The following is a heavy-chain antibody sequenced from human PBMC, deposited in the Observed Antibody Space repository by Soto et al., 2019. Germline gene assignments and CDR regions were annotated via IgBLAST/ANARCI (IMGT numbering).Heavy chain of an antibody. D-gene: IGHD5-12*01. Sequence: EVQLVESGGGLVQPGGSLRLSFAASGFTFSNYNMNWVRQAPGKGLEWIALIRDDASPVYYADSVKGRFTISRDNAKNSLYLQMNSLRVEDTAVYYCARDSPYNGYPDIDYWGQGTLVTVSS. J-gene: IGHJ4*02. V-gene: IGHV3-48*01. CDR3: ARDSPYNGYPDIDY. CDR2: IRDDASPV. CDR1: GFTFSNYN.